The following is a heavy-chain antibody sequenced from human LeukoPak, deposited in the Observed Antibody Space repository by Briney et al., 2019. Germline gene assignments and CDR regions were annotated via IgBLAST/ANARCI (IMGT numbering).Heavy chain of an antibody. D-gene: IGHD1-26*01. V-gene: IGHV4-59*08. Sequence: PSETLSLTCTVSGGSLSSYYWSWLRQPPGRGLEGLGYIYYSGSPNYNPSLKSRVTISVDTSKNQFSQKLSSVTAADTAVYYCARLIVGAKPGFRDYWGQGTLVTVSS. CDR3: ARLIVGAKPGFRDY. J-gene: IGHJ4*02. CDR2: IYYSGSP. CDR1: GGSLSSYY.